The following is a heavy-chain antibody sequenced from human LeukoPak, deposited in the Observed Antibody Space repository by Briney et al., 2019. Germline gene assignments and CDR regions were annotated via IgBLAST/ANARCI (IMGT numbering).Heavy chain of an antibody. CDR1: GFTFSNYA. V-gene: IGHV3-30*02. Sequence: GGSLRLSCAASGFTFSNYAMHWVRQAPGKGLEGVAFIRYDGSNKYYADSVKGRFTISRDNSKNTLYLQMSSLRAEDTAVYYCAKGPEVRGVIVILKTGEKGALDYWGQGTLVTVSS. CDR2: IRYDGSNK. D-gene: IGHD3-10*01. CDR3: AKGPEVRGVIVILKTGEKGALDY. J-gene: IGHJ4*02.